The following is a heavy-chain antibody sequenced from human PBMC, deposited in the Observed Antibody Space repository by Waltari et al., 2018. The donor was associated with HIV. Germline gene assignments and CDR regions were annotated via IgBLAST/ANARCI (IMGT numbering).Heavy chain of an antibody. D-gene: IGHD6-19*01. CDR3: ARESIAVAGHNFDY. J-gene: IGHJ4*02. CDR2: IYYSGST. CDR1: GGSVSSGSYS. Sequence: QVQLQESGPGLVKPSETLSLPCTVSGGSVSSGSYSWSWIRQPPGKGLEWIGYIYYSGSTNYNPSLKSRVTISVDTSKNQFSLKLSSVTAADTAVYYCARESIAVAGHNFDYWGQGTLVTVSS. V-gene: IGHV4-61*01.